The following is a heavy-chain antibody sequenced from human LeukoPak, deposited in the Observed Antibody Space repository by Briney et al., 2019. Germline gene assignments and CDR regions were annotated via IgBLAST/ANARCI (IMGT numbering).Heavy chain of an antibody. CDR1: GFTFSSYG. V-gene: IGHV3-30*18. Sequence: PGGPLRLSCAASGFTFSSYGMHWVRQAPGKGLEWVAVISYDGGNKYYADSVKGRFTISRDNSKNTLYLQMNSLRAEDTAVYYCAKQKEVRRKYYFDYWGQGTLVTVSS. CDR3: AKQKEVRRKYYFDY. J-gene: IGHJ4*02. D-gene: IGHD1-14*01. CDR2: ISYDGGNK.